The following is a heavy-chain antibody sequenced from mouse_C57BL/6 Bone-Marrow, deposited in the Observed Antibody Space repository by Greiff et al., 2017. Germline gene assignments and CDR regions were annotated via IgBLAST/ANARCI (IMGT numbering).Heavy chain of an antibody. CDR2: IAPANGNP. Sequence: LVESVAELVRPGASVKLSCTASGFNIKNTYMHWVKQRPEQGLEWIGRIAPANGNPKYAPKFQGKATITADTSSNTAYLQLSSLTSEDTAIYYCASPITTVVATPFAYWGQGTLGTVSA. CDR3: ASPITTVVATPFAY. J-gene: IGHJ3*01. V-gene: IGHV14-3*01. D-gene: IGHD1-1*01. CDR1: GFNIKNTY.